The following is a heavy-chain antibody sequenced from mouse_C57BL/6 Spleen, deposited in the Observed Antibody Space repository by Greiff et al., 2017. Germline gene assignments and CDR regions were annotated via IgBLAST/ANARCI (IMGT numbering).Heavy chain of an antibody. CDR1: GYSITSGYY. J-gene: IGHJ3*01. Sequence: EVQLQQSGPGLVKPSQSLSLTCSVTGYSITSGYYWNWIRQFPGNKLEWMGYISYDGSNNYNPSLKNRISITRDTSKNQFFLKLNSVTTEDTATYYCARDYSNPGAYWGQGTLVTVSA. D-gene: IGHD2-5*01. CDR2: ISYDGSN. V-gene: IGHV3-6*01. CDR3: ARDYSNPGAY.